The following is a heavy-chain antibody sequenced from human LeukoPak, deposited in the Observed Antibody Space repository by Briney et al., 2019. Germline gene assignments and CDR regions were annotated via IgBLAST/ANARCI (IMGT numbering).Heavy chain of an antibody. Sequence: PGGSLRLSCAASGFTVSSNYMSWVRQAPGKGLEWVSVIYSGGSTYYADPVKGRFTISRDNSKNTLYLQMNSLRAEDTAVYYCARGGSGGTIFGVVTLFYFDYWGQGTLATVSS. D-gene: IGHD3-3*01. V-gene: IGHV3-66*02. J-gene: IGHJ4*02. CDR3: ARGGSGGTIFGVVTLFYFDY. CDR1: GFTVSSNY. CDR2: IYSGGST.